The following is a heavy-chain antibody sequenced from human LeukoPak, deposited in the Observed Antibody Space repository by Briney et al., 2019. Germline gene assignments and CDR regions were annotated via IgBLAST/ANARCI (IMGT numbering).Heavy chain of an antibody. CDR1: GFTFSNYA. J-gene: IGHJ3*02. D-gene: IGHD6-25*01. CDR3: ARGGYGVQRGFDI. CDR2: ITGSGGNT. V-gene: IGHV3-23*01. Sequence: GEPLRLSCAASGFTFSNYAMNWVGQVPGKGLEWVSAITGSGGNTFYPDSVKGRFTISRDNSKNTLDLQMNSLRAEDTAVYYCARGGYGVQRGFDIWGQGTLVAVSS.